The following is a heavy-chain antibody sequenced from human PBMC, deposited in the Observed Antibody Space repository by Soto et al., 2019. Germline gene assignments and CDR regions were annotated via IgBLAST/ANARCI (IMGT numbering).Heavy chain of an antibody. CDR2: ISWSSGSI. D-gene: IGHD6-19*01. J-gene: IGHJ6*02. CDR3: AKDRGAVASYYGMDV. Sequence: GGSLRLSCAASGFTFDDYAMHWVRQAPGKGLEWVSGISWSSGSIGYADSVKGRFTISRDNAKNSLYLQMNSLRAEDTALYYCAKDRGAVASYYGMDVWGQGTTVTVSS. CDR1: GFTFDDYA. V-gene: IGHV3-9*01.